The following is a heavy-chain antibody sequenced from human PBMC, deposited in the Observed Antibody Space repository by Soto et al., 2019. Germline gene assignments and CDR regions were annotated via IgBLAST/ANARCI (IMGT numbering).Heavy chain of an antibody. CDR2: ISAYNGNT. CDR3: ARVYSSGSYGENFDY. CDR1: GYTFTSYG. Sequence: QVQLVQSGAEVKKPGASVKASCKASGYTFTSYGISWVRQAPGQGLEWMGWISAYNGNTNYAQKLQGRVTMTTDTSTSTAYMELRSLRSDDTAVYYCARVYSSGSYGENFDYWGQGTLVTVSS. J-gene: IGHJ4*02. V-gene: IGHV1-18*01. D-gene: IGHD1-26*01.